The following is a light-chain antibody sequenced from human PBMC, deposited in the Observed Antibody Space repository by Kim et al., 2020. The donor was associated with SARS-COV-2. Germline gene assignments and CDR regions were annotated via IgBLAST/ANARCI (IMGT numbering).Light chain of an antibody. Sequence: DIQMTQSPSTLSASVGDRVTITCRASQSISNWLAWYQQKPGKAPNLLIYKASNLESGVPSRFSGSGSGTQFTLTISSLHPDDVATYYGQHYNSYSFGQGTKLEI. V-gene: IGKV1-5*03. CDR1: QSISNW. CDR3: QHYNSYS. CDR2: KAS. J-gene: IGKJ2*01.